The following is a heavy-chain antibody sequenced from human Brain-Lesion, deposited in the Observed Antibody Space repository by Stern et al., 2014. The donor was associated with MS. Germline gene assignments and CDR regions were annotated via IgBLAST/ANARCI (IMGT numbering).Heavy chain of an antibody. J-gene: IGHJ5*02. Sequence: QVQLQESGPGLVKPSETLSLTCTVAGGSVSSTSYAWAWIRQPPGKGLEWIGTIYYSGNTYYSPSLKSRLTISLDAPKTQFSLLVGSVTAADTAVYYCAGEEDIRYCSGGSCTGNWFDPWGQGTLVTVSS. D-gene: IGHD2-15*01. V-gene: IGHV4-39*01. CDR2: IYYSGNT. CDR3: AGEEDIRYCSGGSCTGNWFDP. CDR1: GGSVSSTSYA.